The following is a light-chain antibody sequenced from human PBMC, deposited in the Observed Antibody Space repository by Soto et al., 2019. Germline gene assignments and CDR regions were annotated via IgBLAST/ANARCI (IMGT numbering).Light chain of an antibody. CDR2: DTS. Sequence: EMVLTQSPATLSLSPGERATLSCRASQSLSSSLAWYQQKPGQAPRVLIYDTSSRATGIPARFSGSGSGTDFTLTISSLEPEDSAVYYCHQRSNWWTFGQGTRVEIK. CDR3: HQRSNWWT. J-gene: IGKJ1*01. CDR1: QSLSSS. V-gene: IGKV3-11*01.